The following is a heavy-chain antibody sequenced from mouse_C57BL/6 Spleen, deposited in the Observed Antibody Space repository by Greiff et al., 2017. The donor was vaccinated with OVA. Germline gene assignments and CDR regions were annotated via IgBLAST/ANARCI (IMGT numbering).Heavy chain of an antibody. J-gene: IGHJ4*01. CDR2: ISSGSSTI. CDR1: GFTFSDYG. V-gene: IGHV5-17*01. CDR3: ARGYRGNAMDY. Sequence: EVQLQESGGGLVKPGGSLKLSCAASGFTFSDYGMHWVRQAPEKGLEWVAYISSGSSTIYYADTVKGRFTISRDNAKNTLFLQMTSLRSEDTAMYYCARGYRGNAMDYWGQGTSVTVSS. D-gene: IGHD2-2*01.